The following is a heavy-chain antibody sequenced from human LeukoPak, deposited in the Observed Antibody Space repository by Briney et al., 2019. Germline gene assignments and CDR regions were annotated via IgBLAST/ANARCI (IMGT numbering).Heavy chain of an antibody. J-gene: IGHJ4*02. D-gene: IGHD1-26*01. CDR2: INHSGST. V-gene: IGHV4-34*01. CDR1: GGSFSGYY. Sequence: SETPSLTCAVYGGSFSGYYWSWIRQPPGKGLEWIGEINHSGSTNYNPSLKSRVTISVDTSKNQFSLKLSSVTAADTAVYYCARGLGATGSLVGYWGQGTLVTVSS. CDR3: ARGLGATGSLVGY.